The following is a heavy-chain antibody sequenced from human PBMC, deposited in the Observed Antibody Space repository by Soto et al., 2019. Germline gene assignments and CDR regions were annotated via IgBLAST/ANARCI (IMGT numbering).Heavy chain of an antibody. J-gene: IGHJ4*02. Sequence: HPGGSLRLSCAASGFTFSNYTMSWVRQAPGKGLEWVSAISAGGGSTYYADSVKGRFTISRDNSKNTLYLQMNGLRAEDTAVYYCAQIWSGWYLVYWGQGTLVTVSS. CDR2: ISAGGGST. CDR1: GFTFSNYT. D-gene: IGHD6-19*01. CDR3: AQIWSGWYLVY. V-gene: IGHV3-23*01.